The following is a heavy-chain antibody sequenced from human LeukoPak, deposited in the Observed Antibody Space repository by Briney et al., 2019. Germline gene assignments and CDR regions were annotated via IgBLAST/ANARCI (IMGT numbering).Heavy chain of an antibody. CDR3: ARNWGSDY. CDR2: ISYDGSNK. V-gene: IGHV3-30*03. D-gene: IGHD7-27*01. CDR1: GFTFSSYG. J-gene: IGHJ4*02. Sequence: GGSLRLSCAASGFTFSSYGMHWARQAPGKGLEWVAVISYDGSNKYYADSVKGRFTISRDNSKNTLYLQMNSLRAEDTAVYYCARNWGSDYWGQGTLVTVSS.